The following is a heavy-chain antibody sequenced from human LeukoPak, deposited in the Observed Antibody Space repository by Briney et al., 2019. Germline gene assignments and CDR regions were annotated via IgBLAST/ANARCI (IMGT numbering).Heavy chain of an antibody. CDR1: GGSISSGDYY. CDR3: ARSMRRMVRGVSYFDY. CDR2: IYYSGST. Sequence: SETLSLTCTVSGGSISSGDYYWSWIRQPPGKGPEWIGYIYYSGSTYYNPSLKSRVTISVDTSKNQFSLKLSSVTAADTAVYYCARSMRRMVRGVSYFDYWGQGTLVTVSS. D-gene: IGHD3-10*01. J-gene: IGHJ4*02. V-gene: IGHV4-30-4*08.